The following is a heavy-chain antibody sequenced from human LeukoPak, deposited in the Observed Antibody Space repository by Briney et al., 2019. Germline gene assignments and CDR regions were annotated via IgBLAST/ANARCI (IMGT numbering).Heavy chain of an antibody. D-gene: IGHD3-10*01. V-gene: IGHV3-43*02. CDR1: GFTFDDYA. CDR2: ISGDGGST. CDR3: ATYGSGHYPVVY. Sequence: TGGSLRLSCAASGFTFDDYAMHWVRQAPGKGLEWVSLISGDGGSTCYADSVKGRFTISRDNSKNSLYLQMNSLRTEDTALYYCATYGSGHYPVVYWGQGTLVTVSS. J-gene: IGHJ4*02.